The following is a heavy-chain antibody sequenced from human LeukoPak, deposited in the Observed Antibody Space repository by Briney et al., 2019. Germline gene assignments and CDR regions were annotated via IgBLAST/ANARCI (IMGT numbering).Heavy chain of an antibody. Sequence: SGGSLRLSCAASGFTFSSYAMSWVGQAPGKGLVWVSAISGSGGSTYYADSVKGRFTISRDNSKNTLYLQMNSLRAEDTAVYYCAKHYYYDSSGRPEDYWGQGTLVTGSS. J-gene: IGHJ4*02. V-gene: IGHV3-23*01. CDR2: ISGSGGST. CDR3: AKHYYYDSSGRPEDY. D-gene: IGHD3-22*01. CDR1: GFTFSSYA.